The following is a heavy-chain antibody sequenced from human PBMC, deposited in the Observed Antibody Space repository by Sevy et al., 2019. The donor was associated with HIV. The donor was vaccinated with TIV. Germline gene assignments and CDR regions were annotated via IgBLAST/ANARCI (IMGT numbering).Heavy chain of an antibody. CDR3: ARFYGVAVAGTSTPNFDY. Sequence: SEMSLTCAVYGGSFSGYYWSWIRQPPGKGLEWIGEINHSGSTNYNPSLKSRVTISVDTSKNQFSLKLSSVTAADTAVYYCARFYGVAVAGTSTPNFDYWGQGTLVTVSS. D-gene: IGHD6-19*01. CDR1: GGSFSGYY. CDR2: INHSGST. J-gene: IGHJ4*02. V-gene: IGHV4-34*01.